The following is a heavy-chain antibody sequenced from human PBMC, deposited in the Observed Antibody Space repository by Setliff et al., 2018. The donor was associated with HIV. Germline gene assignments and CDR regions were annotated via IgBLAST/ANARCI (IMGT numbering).Heavy chain of an antibody. D-gene: IGHD6-6*01. J-gene: IGHJ3*02. CDR2: IYPGDSDT. CDR3: ARQGSIAARPNSAFDI. Sequence: PGESLKISCKGSGYSFTSYWIGWVRQMPGKGLEWMGIIYPGDSDTRYSPSFQGQVTISADKSISTAYLQWSSLKASDTAMYYCARQGSIAARPNSAFDIWGQGTMVTVSS. V-gene: IGHV5-51*01. CDR1: GYSFTSYW.